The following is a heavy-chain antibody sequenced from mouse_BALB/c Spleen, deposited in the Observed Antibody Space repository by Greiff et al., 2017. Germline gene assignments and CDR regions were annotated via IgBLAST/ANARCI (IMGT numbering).Heavy chain of an antibody. V-gene: IGHV5-6-4*01. CDR3: TRDYYGSSLRYFDV. CDR2: ISSGGSYT. CDR1: GFTFSSYT. D-gene: IGHD1-1*01. J-gene: IGHJ1*01. Sequence: EVKLMESGGDLVKPGGSLKLSCAASGFTFSSYTMSWVRQTPEKRLEWVATISSGGSYTYYPDSVKGRFTISRDNAKNTLYLQMSSLKSEDTAMYYCTRDYYGSSLRYFDVWGAGTTVTVSS.